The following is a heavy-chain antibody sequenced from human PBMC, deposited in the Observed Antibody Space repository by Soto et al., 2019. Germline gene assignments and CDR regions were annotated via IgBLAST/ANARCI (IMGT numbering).Heavy chain of an antibody. Sequence: SETLSLTCAVSGGSISSGGYSWSWIRQPPGKGLEWIGYIYHSGSTYYNPSLKSRVTISVDTSKNQFSLKLSSVTAADTAVYYCARRGGYPTIDYWGQGTLVTVSS. V-gene: IGHV4-30-2*03. CDR1: GGSISSGGYS. CDR3: ARRGGYPTIDY. J-gene: IGHJ4*02. CDR2: IYHSGST. D-gene: IGHD1-26*01.